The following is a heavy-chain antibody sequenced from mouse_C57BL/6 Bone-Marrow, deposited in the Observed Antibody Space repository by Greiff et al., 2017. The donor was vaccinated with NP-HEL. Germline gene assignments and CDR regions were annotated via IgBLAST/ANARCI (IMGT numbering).Heavy chain of an antibody. CDR2: IHPSDSDT. V-gene: IGHV1-74*01. CDR3: AIQGFITTVGFDY. J-gene: IGHJ2*01. D-gene: IGHD1-1*01. CDR1: GYTFTSYW. Sequence: QVQLKQPGAELVKPGGSVKVSCKASGYTFTSYWMHWVKQRPGQGLEWIGRIHPSDSDTNYNQKFKGKATLTVDKSSSTAYMQLSSLTSEDSAVYYCAIQGFITTVGFDYWGQGTTLTVSS.